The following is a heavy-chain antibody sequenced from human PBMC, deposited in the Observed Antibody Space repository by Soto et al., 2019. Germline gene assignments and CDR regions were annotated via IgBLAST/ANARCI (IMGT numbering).Heavy chain of an antibody. J-gene: IGHJ4*02. CDR3: ARRNVYSSGSYSLDY. D-gene: IGHD3-10*01. CDR1: GYTFTNYA. V-gene: IGHV1-3*01. CDR2: INAAIGNT. Sequence: QVQLVQSGAEVKKPGASVKVSCKASGYTFTNYAMHWVRQAPGQRLEWMGWINAAIGNTKYSQKFQGSVTIARDTSANTAYMELRSLRSEDTALYFCARRNVYSSGSYSLDYWGQGTLVTVSS.